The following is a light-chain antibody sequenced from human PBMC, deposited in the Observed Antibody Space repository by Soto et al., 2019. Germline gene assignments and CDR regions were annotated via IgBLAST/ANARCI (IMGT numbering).Light chain of an antibody. CDR3: SSYTSSGTYV. Sequence: QSALTQPASVSGSPGQSITISCTGTSSDGGVYNYVSWYQQHPGKAPKLMIYEVSDRPSGVSNRFSGSKSGNTASLTISGLQAEDEADYYCSSYTSSGTYVFGTGTKLTVL. V-gene: IGLV2-14*01. J-gene: IGLJ1*01. CDR1: SSDGGVYNY. CDR2: EVS.